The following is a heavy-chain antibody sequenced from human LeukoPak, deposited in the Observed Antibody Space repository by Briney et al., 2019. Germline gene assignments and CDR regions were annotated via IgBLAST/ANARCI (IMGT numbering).Heavy chain of an antibody. J-gene: IGHJ4*02. CDR2: ISSSGSTI. Sequence: GGSLRLSCAASGFTFSSYEMNWVRQAPGKGLKWVSYISSSGSTIYYADSVKGRFTISRDNAKNSLYLQMNSLRAEDTAVYYCAGLGWLVDYWGQGTLVTVSS. CDR1: GFTFSSYE. CDR3: AGLGWLVDY. V-gene: IGHV3-48*03. D-gene: IGHD6-19*01.